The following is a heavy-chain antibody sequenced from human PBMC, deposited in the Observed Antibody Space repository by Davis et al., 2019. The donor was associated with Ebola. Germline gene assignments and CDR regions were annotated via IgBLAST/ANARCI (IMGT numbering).Heavy chain of an antibody. J-gene: IGHJ4*02. Sequence: GESLKISCAASGFTVSRNDMSWVRQAPGKGLEWVSIIYNGGNTYYLDSVKGRFTVSRDSSKNSLYLQMNSLRDEDTAVYYCARAYGSSWYDYWGQGTLVTVSS. CDR1: GFTVSRND. V-gene: IGHV3-53*01. CDR3: ARAYGSSWYDY. CDR2: IYNGGNT. D-gene: IGHD6-13*01.